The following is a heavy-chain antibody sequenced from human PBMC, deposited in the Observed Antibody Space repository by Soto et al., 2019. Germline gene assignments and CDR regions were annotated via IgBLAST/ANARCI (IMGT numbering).Heavy chain of an antibody. J-gene: IGHJ4*02. CDR3: ARDRGSDYDSTSGYYYY. CDR1: GGSISSGGYS. CDR2: IYHSGST. V-gene: IGHV4-30-2*01. Sequence: PSETLSLTCAVSGGSISSGGYSWSWIRQPPGKGLEWIGYIYHSGSTYYNPSLKSRVTISVDRSKNQFSLKLSSVTAADTAVYYCARDRGSDYDSTSGYYYYWGQGTLVTVSS. D-gene: IGHD3-22*01.